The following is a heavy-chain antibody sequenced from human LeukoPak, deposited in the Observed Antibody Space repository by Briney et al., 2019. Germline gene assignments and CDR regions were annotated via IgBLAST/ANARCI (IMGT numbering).Heavy chain of an antibody. CDR2: IKEDGSEK. CDR1: GFTFSSYW. CDR3: SKGGGGGGNYFRSYYDR. V-gene: IGHV3-7*01. Sequence: GGSLRLSCAASGFTFSSYWMGWFRQAPGRGLEWVANIKEDGSEKNYVDSVKGRFSISRDNAENPLYLQMNSLRVEDTAMYYLSKGGGGGGNYFRSYYDRWGQGTLVTVSS. D-gene: IGHD2/OR15-2a*01. J-gene: IGHJ4*02.